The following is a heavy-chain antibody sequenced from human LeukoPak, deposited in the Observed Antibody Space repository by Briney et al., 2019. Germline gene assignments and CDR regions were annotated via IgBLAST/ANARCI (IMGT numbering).Heavy chain of an antibody. CDR1: DGSISTSDYY. D-gene: IGHD6-19*01. J-gene: IGHJ4*02. CDR3: ARPHSSGWGTFDY. V-gene: IGHV4-39*01. CDR2: IYYSGST. Sequence: SETLSLTCTVSDGSISTSDYYWGWIRQPPGKGLEWIGSIYYSGSTYYNPSLKSRVTISVDTSKNQFSLKLNSVTAADTAVYYCARPHSSGWGTFDYWGQGTLVTVSS.